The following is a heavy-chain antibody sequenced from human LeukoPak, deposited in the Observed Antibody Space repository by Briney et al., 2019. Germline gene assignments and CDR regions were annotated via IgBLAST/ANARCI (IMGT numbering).Heavy chain of an antibody. CDR2: IYSSGSN. J-gene: IGHJ4*02. V-gene: IGHV4-38-2*02. D-gene: IGHD6-13*01. CDR1: GYSISSGYY. CDR3: ARVEASADLSDY. Sequence: SETLSLTCTVSGYSISSGYYWGWIRPTPGKGLEWIGSIYSSGSNYYNPSLKSRVTIAVDTSKNKFSLKVSSVTAADTALYYCARVEASADLSDYWGQGTLVTVSS.